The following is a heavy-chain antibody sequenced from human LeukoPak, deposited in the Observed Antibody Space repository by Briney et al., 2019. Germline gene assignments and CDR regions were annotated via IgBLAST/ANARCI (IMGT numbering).Heavy chain of an antibody. CDR2: ISSSGSTI. CDR3: AREGPYCSSTSCYIDY. Sequence: GGSLRLSCAASGFTFSDYYMSWIRQAPGKGPEWVSYISSSGSTIYYADSVKGRFTISRDNAKNSLYLQMNSLRAEDTAVYYCAREGPYCSSTSCYIDYWGQGTLVTVSS. V-gene: IGHV3-11*01. D-gene: IGHD2-2*02. J-gene: IGHJ4*02. CDR1: GFTFSDYY.